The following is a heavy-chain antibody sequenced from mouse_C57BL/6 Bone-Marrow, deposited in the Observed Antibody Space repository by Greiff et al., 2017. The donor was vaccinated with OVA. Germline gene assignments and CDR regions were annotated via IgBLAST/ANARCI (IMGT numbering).Heavy chain of an antibody. CDR2: IYPRSGNT. CDR1: GYTFTSYG. J-gene: IGHJ3*01. V-gene: IGHV1-81*01. Sequence: LVESGAELARPGASVKLSCKASGYTFTSYGISWVKQRTGQGLEWIGEIYPRSGNTYYNEKFKGKATLTADKSSSTAYMELRSLTSEDSAVYFCAREGRLEWFAYWGQGTLVTVSA. CDR3: AREGRLEWFAY. D-gene: IGHD1-1*01.